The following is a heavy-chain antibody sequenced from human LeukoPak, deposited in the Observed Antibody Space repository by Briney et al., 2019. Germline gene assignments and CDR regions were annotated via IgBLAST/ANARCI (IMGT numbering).Heavy chain of an antibody. D-gene: IGHD6-19*01. Sequence: SQTLSLTCAVSGASITSYYWSWIRQPPGKGLEWIGYIYYSGSTNYNPSLKSRVTMSVDTSKNEFSLKLSSVTTADTAVYYCATRRIAVAAPFDYWGQGTLVTVSS. V-gene: IGHV4-59*01. J-gene: IGHJ4*02. CDR3: ATRRIAVAAPFDY. CDR1: GASITSYY. CDR2: IYYSGST.